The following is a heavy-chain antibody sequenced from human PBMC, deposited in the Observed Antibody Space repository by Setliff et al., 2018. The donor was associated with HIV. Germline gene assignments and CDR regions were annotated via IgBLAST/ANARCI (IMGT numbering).Heavy chain of an antibody. CDR2: IVLMSGTA. J-gene: IGHJ6*02. Sequence: SVKVSCKASGDTFSNYVISWVRQAPGQGLEWMGGIVLMSGTADYAQKFQGRLTITADRSTNTAYMELSSLRSEDTAVYYCARPQWELGVDYYGMDVWGQGTTVTVSS. CDR3: ARPQWELGVDYYGMDV. CDR1: GDTFSNYV. D-gene: IGHD1-26*01. V-gene: IGHV1-69*06.